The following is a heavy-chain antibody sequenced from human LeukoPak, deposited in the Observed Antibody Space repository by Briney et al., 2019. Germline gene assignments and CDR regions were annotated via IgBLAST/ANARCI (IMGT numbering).Heavy chain of an antibody. CDR2: ISGSGGST. CDR1: GFTFSSYG. D-gene: IGHD2-15*01. V-gene: IGHV3-23*01. CDR3: ARDPRGYCSGGSCHKPYYFDY. Sequence: GGSLRLSCAASGFTFSSYGMSWVRQAPGKGLEWVSAISGSGGSTYYADSVKGRFTISRDNSKNTLYLQMNSLRAEDTAVYYCARDPRGYCSGGSCHKPYYFDYWGQGTLVTVSS. J-gene: IGHJ4*02.